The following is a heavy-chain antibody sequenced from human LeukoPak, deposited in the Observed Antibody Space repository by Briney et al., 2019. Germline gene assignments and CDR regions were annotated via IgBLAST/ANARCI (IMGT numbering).Heavy chain of an antibody. D-gene: IGHD2-21*02. V-gene: IGHV3-30*14. J-gene: IGHJ4*02. CDR2: ILYNGINE. CDR3: TTIIVVVTANDY. Sequence: GGSLRLSCAASGFNFGGYAFHWVRQAPGKGLEWMAVILYNGINEYYADSVKGRFTISRDNSKNTLYLQMNSLRAGDTAVYYCTTIIVVVTANDYWGQGTLVTVSS. CDR1: GFNFGGYA.